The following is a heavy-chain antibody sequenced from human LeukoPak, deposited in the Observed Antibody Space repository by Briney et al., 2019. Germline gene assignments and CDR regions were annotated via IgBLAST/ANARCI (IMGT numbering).Heavy chain of an antibody. D-gene: IGHD4-17*01. Sequence: SETLSLTCTVSGGSISSYYWSWIRQPPGKGLEWIGHIYYSGSTNYNPSLKSRVTISVDTSKNQFSLKLSSVTAADTAVYYCARGATVISKDFDYWGQGTLVTVYS. CDR3: ARGATVISKDFDY. V-gene: IGHV4-59*01. CDR2: IYYSGST. CDR1: GGSISSYY. J-gene: IGHJ4*02.